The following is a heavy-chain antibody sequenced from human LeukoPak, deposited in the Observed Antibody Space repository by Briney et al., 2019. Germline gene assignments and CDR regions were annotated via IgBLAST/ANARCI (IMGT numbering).Heavy chain of an antibody. CDR2: IYYSGST. V-gene: IGHV4-39*01. CDR3: ARYLAAGYFDL. CDR1: GGSISSSSYY. Sequence: SETLSLTCTVSGGSISSSSYYWGWIRQPPGKGLEWIGSIYYSGSTYYNPSLKSRVTISVDTSKNQFSLKLSSVTAADTAVYYCARYLAAGYFDLWGRGTLVTVSS. D-gene: IGHD6-25*01. J-gene: IGHJ2*01.